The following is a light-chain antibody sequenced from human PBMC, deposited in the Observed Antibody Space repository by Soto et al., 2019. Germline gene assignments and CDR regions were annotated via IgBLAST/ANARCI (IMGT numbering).Light chain of an antibody. V-gene: IGKV1-39*01. J-gene: IGKJ2*01. CDR3: QQSYSSPYT. CDR1: HSISTY. CDR2: TTS. Sequence: DIQLTKSPSSLSASVGDRVTITCRASHSISTYFNWYQQKPGKAPRLLIYTTSSLQSGVPSRFSGSGSGTDFTLTIGGLQPADFAIYYCQQSYSSPYTFGLGTKVQIK.